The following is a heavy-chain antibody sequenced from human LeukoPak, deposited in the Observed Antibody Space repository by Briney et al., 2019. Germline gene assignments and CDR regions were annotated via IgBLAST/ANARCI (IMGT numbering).Heavy chain of an antibody. D-gene: IGHD6-13*01. Sequence: SETLSLTCTVSGGSISSGDYYWSWIRQPRGKGLEWIGCINHSGTTYYSPSLRSRVAMSVDTPKNQFSLKVTSVTAADTAVYCCATRPDIAATGPGWFDPWGQGTLVTVSS. J-gene: IGHJ5*02. V-gene: IGHV4-30-4*01. CDR2: INHSGTT. CDR1: GGSISSGDYY. CDR3: ATRPDIAATGPGWFDP.